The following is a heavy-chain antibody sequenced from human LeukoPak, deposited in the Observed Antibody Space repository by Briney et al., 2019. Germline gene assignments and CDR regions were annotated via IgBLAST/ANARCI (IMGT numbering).Heavy chain of an antibody. D-gene: IGHD5-24*01. CDR1: GGSFSGYY. V-gene: IGHV4-34*01. CDR2: INHSGST. Sequence: SETLSLTCAVYGGSFSGYYWSWIRQPPGKGLEWIGEINHSGSTNYNPSLKSRVTISVDTSKNQFSLKLSSVTAADTAVYYCARGHPRRWLHLRQGDAFDIWGQGTMVTVSS. J-gene: IGHJ3*02. CDR3: ARGHPRRWLHLRQGDAFDI.